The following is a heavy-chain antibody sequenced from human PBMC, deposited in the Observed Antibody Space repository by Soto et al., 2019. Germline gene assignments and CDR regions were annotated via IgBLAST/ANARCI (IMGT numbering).Heavy chain of an antibody. V-gene: IGHV3-23*01. CDR3: ARSKPAIVGGPGSGFDI. Sequence: WGSLLLSSAAYGFTLSTYAVSWVRQGAGSGLMWVSGFSGSFSTTYLADSVKGRFAISIDRSKNTLFLEMKNVRAEDTSLYFCARSKPAIVGGPGSGFDIWGQGTLVTGSS. J-gene: IGHJ3*02. CDR1: GFTLSTYA. CDR2: FSGSFSTT. D-gene: IGHD1-26*01.